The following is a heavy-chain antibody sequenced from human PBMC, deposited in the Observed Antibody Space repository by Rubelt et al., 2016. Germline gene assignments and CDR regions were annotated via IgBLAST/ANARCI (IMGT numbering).Heavy chain of an antibody. J-gene: IGHJ4*02. CDR1: GFTFSTYG. CDR2: ITYDGTDD. V-gene: IGHV3-30*03. CDR3: APSARLGASGQYDY. Sequence: QVQLVESGGGVVQPGRSLRLSCAVSGFTFSTYGMHWVRQAPGRGLEWVAVITYDGTDDYYAGSVKGRFTVTRDNSKKTLYLQMNSLTIDDTAIYHCAPSARLGASGQYDYWGQGVLVTVSS. D-gene: IGHD1-26*01.